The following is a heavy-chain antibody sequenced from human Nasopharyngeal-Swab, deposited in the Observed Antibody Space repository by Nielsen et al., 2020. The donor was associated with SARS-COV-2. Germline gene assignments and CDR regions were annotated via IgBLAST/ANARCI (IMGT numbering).Heavy chain of an antibody. J-gene: IGHJ6*03. CDR3: ARARLYYYGSGNYYMDV. V-gene: IGHV4-30-2*01. D-gene: IGHD3-10*01. CDR1: GGSISSGGYS. Sequence: SETLSLTCAVSGGSISSGGYSWSWIRQPPGKGLEWIGYIYHSGSTYYNPSLKSRVTISVDTSKNQFSLKLSSVTAADTAVYYCARARLYYYGSGNYYMDVWGKGTTVTVSS. CDR2: IYHSGST.